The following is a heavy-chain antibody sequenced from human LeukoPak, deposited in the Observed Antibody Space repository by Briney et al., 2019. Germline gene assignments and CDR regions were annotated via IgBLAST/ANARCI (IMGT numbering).Heavy chain of an antibody. V-gene: IGHV3-7*01. CDR2: IKTDASEK. D-gene: IGHD4-11*01. Sequence: PGGSLRLSCETSGFIFSNCWMTWVRQDPGKGLEWVANIKTDASEKYYADSVKGRFTISRDNAKMSLYLQMNSLRVEDTAVYYCATYSTRNAREFQSWGQGTLVTVSS. J-gene: IGHJ1*01. CDR3: ATYSTRNAREFQS. CDR1: GFIFSNCW.